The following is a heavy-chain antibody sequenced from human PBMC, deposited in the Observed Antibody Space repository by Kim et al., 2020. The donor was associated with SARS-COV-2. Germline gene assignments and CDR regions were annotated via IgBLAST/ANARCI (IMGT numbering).Heavy chain of an antibody. Sequence: SETLSLTCAVYGGSFSGYYWSWIRQPPGKGLEWIGEINHSGSTNYNPSLKRRVTISVETSKNQFSLKLSSVTAADTAVYYCSRAYYYDSSGLNWFDPWGQGTLVTVSS. J-gene: IGHJ5*02. D-gene: IGHD3-22*01. V-gene: IGHV4-34*01. CDR3: SRAYYYDSSGLNWFDP. CDR1: GGSFSGYY. CDR2: INHSGST.